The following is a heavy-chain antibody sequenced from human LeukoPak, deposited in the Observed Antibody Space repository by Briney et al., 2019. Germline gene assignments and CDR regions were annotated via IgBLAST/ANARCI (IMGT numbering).Heavy chain of an antibody. CDR1: GYTFTGYH. Sequence: ASVKVSCKASGYTFTGYHMHWVRQAPGQGLEWMGWINPNSGGTNYAQKFQGRVTMTRDTSISTAYMELSRLRSDDTAVYYCARVLAARPLGFDYWGQGTLVTVSS. J-gene: IGHJ4*02. D-gene: IGHD6-6*01. V-gene: IGHV1-2*02. CDR3: ARVLAARPLGFDY. CDR2: INPNSGGT.